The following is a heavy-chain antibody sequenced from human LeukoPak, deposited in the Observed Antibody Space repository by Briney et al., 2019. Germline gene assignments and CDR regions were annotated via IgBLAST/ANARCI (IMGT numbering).Heavy chain of an antibody. D-gene: IGHD4-23*01. J-gene: IGHJ4*02. V-gene: IGHV3-48*03. CDR2: ISSSGSTI. CDR1: GLTFSSYE. CDR3: ARDYGGSSPFDY. Sequence: GGSLRLACAASGLTFSSYEMDWVRQAPEKGLEWVSYISSSGSTIYYADSVKGRFTISRDNAKNSLYLQMNSLRAEDTAVYYCARDYGGSSPFDYWGQGTLVTVSS.